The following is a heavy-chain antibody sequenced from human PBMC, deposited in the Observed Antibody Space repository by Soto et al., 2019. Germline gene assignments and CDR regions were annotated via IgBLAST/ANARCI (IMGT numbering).Heavy chain of an antibody. CDR3: ARDRGIAAADEYYYYGMDV. CDR2: IIPIFGTA. Sequence: ASVKVSCKASGGTFSSYAISWVRQAPGQGLEWMGGIIPIFGTANYAQKFQGRVTITADESTSTAYMELSSLRSEDTAVYYCARDRGIAAADEYYYYGMDVWGQGTTVTVSS. J-gene: IGHJ6*02. D-gene: IGHD6-13*01. CDR1: GGTFSSYA. V-gene: IGHV1-69*13.